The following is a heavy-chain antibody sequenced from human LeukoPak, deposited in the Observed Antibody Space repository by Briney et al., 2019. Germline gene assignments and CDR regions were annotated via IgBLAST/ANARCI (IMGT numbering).Heavy chain of an antibody. CDR3: ARGSGYCDSTTCYNWFDP. V-gene: IGHV4-38-2*02. CDR2: IYHSGNT. Sequence: SETLSLTCSVSGYSISSGYYWGWIRPPPGKGLEWIGSIYHSGNTYYNPSLKSRVTISVDTSKNQFSLKLSSVTAADTAVYYCARGSGYCDSTTCYNWFDPWGQGTLVTVSS. D-gene: IGHD2-2*01. CDR1: GYSISSGYY. J-gene: IGHJ5*02.